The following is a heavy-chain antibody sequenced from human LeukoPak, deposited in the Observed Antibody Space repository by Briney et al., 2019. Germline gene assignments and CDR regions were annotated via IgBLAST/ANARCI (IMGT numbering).Heavy chain of an antibody. CDR1: GGSFSGYY. J-gene: IGHJ4*02. CDR2: INHSGST. D-gene: IGHD1-7*01. CDR3: ARISITGTTALDY. V-gene: IGHV4-34*01. Sequence: SETLSLTRAVYGGSFSGYYWSWIRQPPGKGLEWIGEINHSGSTNYNPSLKSRVTISVDTSKNQFSLKLSSVTAADTAVYYCARISITGTTALDYWGQGTLVTVSS.